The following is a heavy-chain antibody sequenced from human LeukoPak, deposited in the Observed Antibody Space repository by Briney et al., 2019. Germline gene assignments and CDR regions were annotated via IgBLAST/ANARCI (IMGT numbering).Heavy chain of an antibody. CDR2: ISYDGSNK. J-gene: IGHJ4*02. V-gene: IGHV3-30-3*01. Sequence: HSGGSLRLSCAASGFTFSSYAMHWVRQAPGKGLEWVAVISYDGSNKYYADSVKGRFTISRDNSKNTLYLQMNSLRAEDTAVYYCARGRDIVVVPAAAPYWGQGTLVTVSS. CDR1: GFTFSSYA. CDR3: ARGRDIVVVPAAAPY. D-gene: IGHD2-2*01.